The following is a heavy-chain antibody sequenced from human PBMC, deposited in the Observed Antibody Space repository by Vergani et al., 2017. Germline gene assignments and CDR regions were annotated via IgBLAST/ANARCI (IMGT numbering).Heavy chain of an antibody. CDR3: ARAVTTTVGDPPGY. D-gene: IGHD4-23*01. J-gene: IGHJ4*02. Sequence: EVQLVESGGGLVQPGGSLRLSCAASGFTFSSYDTHWARQATGKGLEWVSAIGTAGDTYYPGSVKVRFTISRENAKNSLYLQRNSLRAGDTAIYYCARAVTTTVGDPPGYWGQGTLVTVSS. V-gene: IGHV3-13*01. CDR1: GFTFSSYD. CDR2: IGTAGDT.